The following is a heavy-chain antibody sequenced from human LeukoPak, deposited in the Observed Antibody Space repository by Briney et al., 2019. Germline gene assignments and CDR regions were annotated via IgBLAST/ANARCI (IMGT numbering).Heavy chain of an antibody. J-gene: IGHJ4*02. Sequence: SETLSLTCTVSGGSISSYYWSWIRQPPGKGLEWIGHIYYSGSTNYNPSLKSRVTISVDTSKNQFSLKLSSVTAADTAVYYCARQKVTWFDYWGQGTLVTVSS. CDR3: ARQKVTWFDY. CDR2: IYYSGST. V-gene: IGHV4-59*08. D-gene: IGHD4-4*01. CDR1: GGSISSYY.